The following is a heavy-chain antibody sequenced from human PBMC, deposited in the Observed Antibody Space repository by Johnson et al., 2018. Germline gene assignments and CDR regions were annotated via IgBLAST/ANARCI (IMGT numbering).Heavy chain of an antibody. Sequence: QVQLVESGGGVVQPGRSLRLSCAASGFTFSSYAMHWVRQAPGTGLEWVAVISSDGRNTYYADSGKGQFTISRENFKNTRYLQMNSLRAEETAVYYCARDQDCSSTSCLGMDFWGQGTTVTVSS. V-gene: IGHV3-30-3*01. D-gene: IGHD2-2*01. CDR2: ISSDGRNT. J-gene: IGHJ6*02. CDR3: ARDQDCSSTSCLGMDF. CDR1: GFTFSSYA.